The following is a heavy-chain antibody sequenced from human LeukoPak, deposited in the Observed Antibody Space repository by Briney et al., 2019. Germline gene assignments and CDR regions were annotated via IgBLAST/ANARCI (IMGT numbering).Heavy chain of an antibody. CDR3: ARVVPAASDGY. CDR1: GYTFTGYY. Sequence: ASVKVTCKASGYTFTGYYMHGVRQAPGQGREGMGWINPNSGGTNYAQKLQGRVTMTRDTSISTAYMELSRLRSDDTAVYYCARVVPAASDGYWGQGTLVTVSS. D-gene: IGHD2-2*01. CDR2: INPNSGGT. V-gene: IGHV1-2*02. J-gene: IGHJ4*02.